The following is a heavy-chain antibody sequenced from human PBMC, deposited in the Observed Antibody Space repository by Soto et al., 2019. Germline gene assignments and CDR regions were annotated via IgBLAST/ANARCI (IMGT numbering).Heavy chain of an antibody. V-gene: IGHV4-31*03. CDR1: GGPFSSGGYY. CDR3: AREGGYCSGGSCLSGSDY. D-gene: IGHD2-15*01. Sequence: SETLSLTCTVSGGPFSSGGYYWSWIRQEPGKGLEWIGYIYYNGDTSYNPSLKSRVTISADTSKTQFSLKLSSVIAADTAVYYCAREGGYCSGGSCLSGSDYWGQGTLVTVSS. CDR2: IYYNGDT. J-gene: IGHJ4*02.